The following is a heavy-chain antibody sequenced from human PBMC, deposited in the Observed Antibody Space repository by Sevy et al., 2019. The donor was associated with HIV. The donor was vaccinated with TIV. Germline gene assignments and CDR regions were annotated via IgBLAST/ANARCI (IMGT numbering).Heavy chain of an antibody. Sequence: SETLSLTCTVSGSSISSGGYYWSWIRQHPGKGLEWIGYIYYSGSTYYNPSLKSRVTISVDTSKNQFSLKLSSVTAADTAVYYCARTRRGGMIAVDYWGQGTLVTVSS. J-gene: IGHJ4*02. CDR1: GSSISSGGYY. CDR2: IYYSGST. CDR3: ARTRRGGMIAVDY. V-gene: IGHV4-31*03. D-gene: IGHD3-10*01.